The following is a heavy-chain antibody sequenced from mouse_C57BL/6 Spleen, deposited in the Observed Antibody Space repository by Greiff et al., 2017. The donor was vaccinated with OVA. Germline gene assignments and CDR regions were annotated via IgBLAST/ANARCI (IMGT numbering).Heavy chain of an antibody. V-gene: IGHV1-82*01. J-gene: IGHJ1*03. Sequence: QVQLQQSGPELVKPGASVKISCKASGYAFSSSWMNWVKQRPGKGLEWIGRIYPGDGDTNYNGKFKGKATLTADKSSSTAYMQLSSLTSEDSAVYFCARSSLLDVWGTGTTVTVSS. CDR3: ARSSLLDV. CDR2: IYPGDGDT. CDR1: GYAFSSSW. D-gene: IGHD1-2*01.